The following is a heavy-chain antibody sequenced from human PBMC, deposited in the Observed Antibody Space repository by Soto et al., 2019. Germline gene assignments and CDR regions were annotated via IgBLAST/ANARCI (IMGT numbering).Heavy chain of an antibody. J-gene: IGHJ4*02. CDR2: IYYSGST. CDR3: ARGRHDSSDYVGY. Sequence: PSETLSLTCTVSGGSISSGGYYWSWIRQHPGKGLEWIGYIYYSGSTYYNPSLKSRVTISVDTSKNQFSLKLSSVTAADTAVYYCARGRHDSSDYVGYWGQGTLVTVSS. CDR1: GGSISSGGYY. D-gene: IGHD3-22*01. V-gene: IGHV4-31*03.